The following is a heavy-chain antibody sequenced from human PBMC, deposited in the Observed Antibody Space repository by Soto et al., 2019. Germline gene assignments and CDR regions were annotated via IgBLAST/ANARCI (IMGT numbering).Heavy chain of an antibody. V-gene: IGHV1-2*02. J-gene: IGHJ4*02. Sequence: ASVKVSCKASGYTFTGYYMHWVRQAPGQGLEWMGWINPKSGGTMYPQKFQGRVTMTWDTSISTAYMALTRLRSDDTAVYYCAIDLVKGGQREGIDFWGQGTLVTVS. D-gene: IGHD6-13*01. CDR1: GYTFTGYY. CDR3: AIDLVKGGQREGIDF. CDR2: INPKSGGT.